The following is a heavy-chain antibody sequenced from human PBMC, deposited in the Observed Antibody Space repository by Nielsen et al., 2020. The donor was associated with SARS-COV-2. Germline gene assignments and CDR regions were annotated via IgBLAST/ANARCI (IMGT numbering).Heavy chain of an antibody. Sequence: GESLKISCAASGFTFSSYAMHWVRQAPGKGLEWVAVISYDGSNKYYADSVKGRFTISRDNSKNTLYLQMNSLRAEDTAVYYCAKAHTVVVTAEFDYWGQGTLVTVSS. V-gene: IGHV3-30-3*01. D-gene: IGHD2-21*02. J-gene: IGHJ4*02. CDR2: ISYDGSNK. CDR1: GFTFSSYA. CDR3: AKAHTVVVTAEFDY.